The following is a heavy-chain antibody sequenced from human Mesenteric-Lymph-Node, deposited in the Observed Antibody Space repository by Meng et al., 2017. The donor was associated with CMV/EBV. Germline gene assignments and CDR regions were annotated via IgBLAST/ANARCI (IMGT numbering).Heavy chain of an antibody. J-gene: IGHJ6*02. V-gene: IGHV3-53*01. D-gene: IGHD3-10*02. CDR2: IYSGGST. CDR1: GFSVSTTY. Sequence: GESLKISCAASGFSVSTTYMSWVRQAPGKGLEWVSIIYSGGSTSYADSVKGRFTISRDNSKNTLYLQMNSLRAEDTAVYYCARERYYYDWGSPYGMDVWGQGTTVTVSS. CDR3: ARERYYYDWGSPYGMDV.